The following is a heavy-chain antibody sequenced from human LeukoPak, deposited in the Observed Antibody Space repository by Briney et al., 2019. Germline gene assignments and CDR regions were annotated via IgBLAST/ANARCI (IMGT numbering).Heavy chain of an antibody. CDR1: GFTFSSYA. D-gene: IGHD6-13*01. J-gene: IGHJ4*02. CDR2: ISGSGTST. Sequence: GGSLRLSCAASGFTFSSYAMSWVRQAPGKGLQWVSSISGSGTSTYYADSVKGRFTISRDNSNNTLFLQMNSLRADDTAVYYCAKERYSSSWYVFDYWGQGSLVTVSS. V-gene: IGHV3-23*01. CDR3: AKERYSSSWYVFDY.